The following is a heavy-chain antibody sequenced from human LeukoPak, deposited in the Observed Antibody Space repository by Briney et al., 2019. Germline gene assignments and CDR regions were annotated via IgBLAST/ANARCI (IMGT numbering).Heavy chain of an antibody. J-gene: IGHJ5*02. D-gene: IGHD6-13*01. CDR1: GGSISSGGYY. V-gene: IGHV4-31*03. CDR2: IYYSGST. CDR3: ARDRRRAAAGGDWFDP. Sequence: SETLSLTCTVSGGSISSGGYYWSWIRQHPGKGLEWIGYIYYSGSTYYNPSLKSRVTISVDTSKNQFSLKLSSVTAADTAVYYCARDRRRAAAGGDWFDPWGQGTLVTVSS.